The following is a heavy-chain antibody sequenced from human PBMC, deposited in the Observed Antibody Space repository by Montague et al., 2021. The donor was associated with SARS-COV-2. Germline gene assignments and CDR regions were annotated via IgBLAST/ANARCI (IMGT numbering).Heavy chain of an antibody. Sequence: SLRLSCAASGFTFSSYSMNWVRQAPGKGLEWVSSISSSSSYIYYADSVKGQFTISRDNAKNSLYLQMNSLRAEDTAVYYCARGKSTWNSDDAFDIWGQGTLVTVSS. D-gene: IGHD1-7*01. CDR2: ISSSSSYI. V-gene: IGHV3-21*01. CDR1: GFTFSSYS. J-gene: IGHJ3*02. CDR3: ARGKSTWNSDDAFDI.